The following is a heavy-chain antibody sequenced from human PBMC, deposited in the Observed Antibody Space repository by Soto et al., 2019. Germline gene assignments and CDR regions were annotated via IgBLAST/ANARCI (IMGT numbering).Heavy chain of an antibody. J-gene: IGHJ4*02. V-gene: IGHV2-5*02. Sequence: QITLKESGPALVQPTQPLTLTCTFSGFSLTTARVGVGWIRQPPGEALEWLAVIYWDDSKTYRPSLESRLTISKDTSKNQVALTMTNMDSLDTATYYCAHAYGGRALYWGQGTLVTVSS. CDR3: AHAYGGRALY. CDR1: GFSLTTARVG. D-gene: IGHD1-26*01. CDR2: IYWDDSK.